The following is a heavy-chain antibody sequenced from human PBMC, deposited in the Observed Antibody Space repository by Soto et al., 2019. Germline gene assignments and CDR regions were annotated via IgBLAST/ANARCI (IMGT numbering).Heavy chain of an antibody. J-gene: IGHJ5*02. CDR1: GFSLSTSGVG. CDR2: IYWDDDK. V-gene: IGHV2-5*02. Sequence: QITLKESGPTLVKPTQTLTLTCTFSGFSLSTSGVGVGWIRQPLGKALEWLALIYWDDDKRYSPSLKSRLTITKDTSKNHVVLTMTNMAPVDTAPYYCAHHIGIAAAGNWFAPWGQGTLVTVSS. D-gene: IGHD6-13*01. CDR3: AHHIGIAAAGNWFAP.